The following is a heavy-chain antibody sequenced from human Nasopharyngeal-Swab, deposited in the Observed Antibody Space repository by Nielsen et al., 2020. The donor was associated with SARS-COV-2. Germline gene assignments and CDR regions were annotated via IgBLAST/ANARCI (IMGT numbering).Heavy chain of an antibody. CDR2: IPSDGSDK. V-gene: IGHV3-30*18. Sequence: GESLKISCAASGFTLSGYAMHWVRQAAGKGLEWVAVIPSDGSDKYYADSVKGRFTISRDNSKNTLYLQMNSLRAEDTAVYYCAKVFPYGSGRYSPAWDFHYWGQGTLVAVSS. D-gene: IGHD3-10*01. CDR3: AKVFPYGSGRYSPAWDFHY. CDR1: GFTLSGYA. J-gene: IGHJ4*02.